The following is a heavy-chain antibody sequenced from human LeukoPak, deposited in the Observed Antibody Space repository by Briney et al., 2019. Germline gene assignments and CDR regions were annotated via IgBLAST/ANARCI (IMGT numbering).Heavy chain of an antibody. Sequence: SETLSPTCTVSGGSISSYYWSWIRQPAGKGLEWIGRIYTSGSTNYNPSLKSRVTMSVDTSKNQFSLKLSSVTAADTAVYYCARAIVVVPAATFFDYWGQGTLVTVSS. CDR3: ARAIVVVPAATFFDY. CDR1: GGSISSYY. D-gene: IGHD2-2*01. CDR2: IYTSGST. J-gene: IGHJ4*02. V-gene: IGHV4-4*07.